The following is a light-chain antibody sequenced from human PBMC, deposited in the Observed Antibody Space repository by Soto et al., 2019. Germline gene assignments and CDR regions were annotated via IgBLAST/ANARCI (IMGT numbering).Light chain of an antibody. V-gene: IGLV3-21*02. Sequence: SYELTQPPSVSVAPGQTATITCGGNNNGSKRVHWYQQQPGQAPVVVVFDDRGRPSGIPERFSGSNSGHTATLTISRVEAGDEADYYCQVWNSADDHVLFGGGTKLTVL. J-gene: IGLJ2*01. CDR2: DDR. CDR1: NNGSKR. CDR3: QVWNSADDHVL.